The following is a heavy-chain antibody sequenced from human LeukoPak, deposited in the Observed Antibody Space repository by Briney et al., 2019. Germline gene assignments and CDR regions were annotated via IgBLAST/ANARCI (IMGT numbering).Heavy chain of an antibody. CDR1: GFTFRSHA. CDR2: IYENGGTT. V-gene: IGHV3-23*01. D-gene: IGHD3-22*01. CDR3: AKDGAYYLGEVYFDY. J-gene: IGHJ4*02. Sequence: GGSLRLSCVGSGFTFRSHAMSWVRQAPEKGLEFVSGIYENGGTTYYADSVKGRFTISRDNSKNTLHLQMDSLRAEDTAVYYCAKDGAYYLGEVYFDYWGQGTLVTVSS.